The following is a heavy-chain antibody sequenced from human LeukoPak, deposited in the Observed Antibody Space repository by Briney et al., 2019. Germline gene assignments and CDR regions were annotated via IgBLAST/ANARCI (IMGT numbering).Heavy chain of an antibody. CDR3: ARATVVTTPDSYFDY. J-gene: IGHJ4*02. CDR1: GGTFSSYA. D-gene: IGHD4-23*01. V-gene: IGHV1-69*04. Sequence: SVKVSCKASGGTFSSYAISWVRQAPGQGLEWMGRIIPILGIANYAQKFQGRVTITADKSTSTAYMELSSLRSEDTAVYYCARATVVTTPDSYFDYWGQGTLVTVSS. CDR2: IIPILGIA.